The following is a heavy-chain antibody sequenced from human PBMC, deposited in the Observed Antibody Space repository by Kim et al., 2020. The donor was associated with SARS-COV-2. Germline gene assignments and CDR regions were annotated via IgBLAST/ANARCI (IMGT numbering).Heavy chain of an antibody. J-gene: IGHJ5*02. CDR2: INPNSGGT. CDR1: GYTFTGYY. V-gene: IGHV1-2*06. D-gene: IGHD5-18*01. Sequence: ASVKVSCKASGYTFTGYYMHWVRQAPGQGLEWMGRINPNSGGTNYAQKFQGRVTMTRDTSISTAYMELSRLRSDDTAVYYCARDRAWIQLTRRWVGGNWFDPWGQGTLVTVSS. CDR3: ARDRAWIQLTRRWVGGNWFDP.